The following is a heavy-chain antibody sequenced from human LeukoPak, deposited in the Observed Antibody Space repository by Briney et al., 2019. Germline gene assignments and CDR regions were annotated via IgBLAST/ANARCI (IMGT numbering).Heavy chain of an antibody. Sequence: SETLSLTCAVSGGSISSSNWWSWVRQPPGKGLEWIGEIYHSGSTNYNPSLKSRVTISVDKSKNQFSLKLSSVTAADTAVYYCARRPYGDPDYYYYYGMDVWGQGTTVTVSS. CDR1: GGSISSSNW. D-gene: IGHD4-17*01. J-gene: IGHJ6*02. V-gene: IGHV4-4*02. CDR3: ARRPYGDPDYYYYYGMDV. CDR2: IYHSGST.